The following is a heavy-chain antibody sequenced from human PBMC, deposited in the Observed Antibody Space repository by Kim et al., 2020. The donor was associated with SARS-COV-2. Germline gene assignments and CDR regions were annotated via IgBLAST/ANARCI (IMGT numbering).Heavy chain of an antibody. CDR1: GFSFMSYG. V-gene: IGHV3-33*05. D-gene: IGHD3-10*01. Sequence: GGSLRLSCATSGFSFMSYGFHWVRQAPGKGLEWVTVISYDGTDKDYADSVKGRFTVSRDNSKDTVYLEMNSLRAEDTGVYYCARNSYFDYWGQGTLVTVSS. CDR3: ARNSYFDY. J-gene: IGHJ4*02. CDR2: ISYDGTDK.